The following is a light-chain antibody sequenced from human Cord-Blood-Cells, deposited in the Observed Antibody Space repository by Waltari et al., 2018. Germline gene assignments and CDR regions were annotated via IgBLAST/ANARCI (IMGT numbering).Light chain of an antibody. CDR3: AAWDDSLSGNWV. J-gene: IGLJ3*02. CDR1: SSHIRSNY. Sequence: QSVLTQPPSASGTHGQRVTIPCSGCSSHIRSNYVYWYQQLPGTAPKLLIYRNNHRPSGVPARFSGSKSGTSAALAISGLRSEDEADYYWAAWDDSLSGNWVFGGGTKLTVL. CDR2: RNN. V-gene: IGLV1-47*01.